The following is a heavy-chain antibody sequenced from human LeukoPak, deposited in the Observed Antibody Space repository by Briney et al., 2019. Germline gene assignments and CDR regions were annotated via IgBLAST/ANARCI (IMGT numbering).Heavy chain of an antibody. V-gene: IGHV1-46*01. D-gene: IGHD3-10*01. J-gene: IGHJ5*02. CDR2: INPTGGGT. Sequence: ASVKVSCKASGYTFTSYYMHWVRQAPGQGLEWMGIINPTGGGTTYAQKFQGRVTMTRNTSISTAYMELSSLRSEDTAVYYCARMYYFDSGSDNWFDPWGQGTLVTVSS. CDR1: GYTFTSYY. CDR3: ARMYYFDSGSDNWFDP.